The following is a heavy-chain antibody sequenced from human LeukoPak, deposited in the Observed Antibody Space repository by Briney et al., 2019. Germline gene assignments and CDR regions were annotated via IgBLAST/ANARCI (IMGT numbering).Heavy chain of an antibody. V-gene: IGHV3-48*01. J-gene: IGHJ4*02. D-gene: IGHD5-18*01. CDR2: ISRSSNTI. Sequence: PSGALRLSCAASGFTFSSYSMNWVRQAPGKGLEWVSYISRSSNTIYYADSVKGRFTISRDNAKNSLYLQMNSLRAEDTAVYYCARDWSYSYGFDYWGQGTLVTVSS. CDR3: ARDWSYSYGFDY. CDR1: GFTFSSYS.